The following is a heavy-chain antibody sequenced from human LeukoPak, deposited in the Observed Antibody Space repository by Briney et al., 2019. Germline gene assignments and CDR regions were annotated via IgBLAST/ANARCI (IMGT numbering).Heavy chain of an antibody. J-gene: IGHJ4*01. D-gene: IGHD3-22*01. CDR1: GFTFSTHW. V-gene: IGHV3-74*01. CDR3: ARGPGSSGGAYVGDY. Sequence: GGSLRLSCAASGFTFSTHWMHWVRQVPGRGPVWVSRADGGGSSTSYTDSVKGRFSISRDNAKSTLYLQMNGLRAEDTAVYYCARGPGSSGGAYVGDYWGHGTLVTVSS. CDR2: ADGGGSST.